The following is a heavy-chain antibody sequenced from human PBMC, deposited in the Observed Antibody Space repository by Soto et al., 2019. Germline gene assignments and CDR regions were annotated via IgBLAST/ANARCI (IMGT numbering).Heavy chain of an antibody. CDR1: GSTFSSYA. D-gene: IGHD6-13*01. CDR3: AKIPHTSSWYLDAFDI. CDR2: ISGSGGST. J-gene: IGHJ3*02. Sequence: VQLLESGGGLVQPGGSLRLSCAASGSTFSSYAMSWVRQAPGKGLEWVSAISGSGGSTFYADSVKGRFTISRDNSKNTLYLQMNSLRAEDTAVYYCAKIPHTSSWYLDAFDIWAQGTMVTVSS. V-gene: IGHV3-23*01.